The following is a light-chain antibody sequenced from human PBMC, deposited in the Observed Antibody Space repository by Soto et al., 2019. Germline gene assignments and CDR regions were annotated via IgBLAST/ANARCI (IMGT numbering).Light chain of an antibody. CDR2: GVS. J-gene: IGLJ2*01. CDR1: SSDVGGYNY. CDR3: SSYTSSSTYVV. V-gene: IGLV2-14*03. Sequence: QSALTQPASVSGSPGQSITFSCTGTSSDVGGYNYVSWYQQRPGKAPKLLIYGVSDRPSGVSGRFSGSKSDNTASLTISGRQAEDEADYYCSSYTSSSTYVVFGGGTKLTVL.